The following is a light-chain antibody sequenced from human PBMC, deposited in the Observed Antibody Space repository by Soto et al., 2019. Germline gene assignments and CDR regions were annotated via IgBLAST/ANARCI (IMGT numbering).Light chain of an antibody. CDR1: QSINSN. V-gene: IGKV3-15*01. CDR2: GAS. Sequence: VMTQSPAALSVSPGERATLSCRASQSINSNLAWYQQKPGQAPRLLVYGASTMATGIPDRFSGTGSGTEFTLTISSLQSEDFAVYYCQQYNTWPGWTFGQGTKVDIK. CDR3: QQYNTWPGWT. J-gene: IGKJ1*01.